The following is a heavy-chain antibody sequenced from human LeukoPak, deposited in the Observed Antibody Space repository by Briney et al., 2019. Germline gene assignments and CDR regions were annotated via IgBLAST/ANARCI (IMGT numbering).Heavy chain of an antibody. J-gene: IGHJ5*02. CDR2: INHSGST. D-gene: IGHD3-10*01. CDR1: GGSFSGYY. CDR3: ARGYYGSGSYFFSGGAYNWFDP. V-gene: IGHV4-34*01. Sequence: SETLSLTCAVYGGSFSGYYWSWIRQPPGKGLEWIGEINHSGSTNYNPSLKSRVTISVDTSKNQFSLKQSSVTAADTAVYYCARGYYGSGSYFFSGGAYNWFDPWGQGTLVTVSS.